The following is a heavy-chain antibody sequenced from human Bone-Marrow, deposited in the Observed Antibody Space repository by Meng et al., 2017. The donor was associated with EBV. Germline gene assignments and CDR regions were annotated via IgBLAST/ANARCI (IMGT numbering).Heavy chain of an antibody. V-gene: IGHV4-34*01. D-gene: IGHD1-26*01. CDR2: INHSGST. CDR1: GGSFSGYY. J-gene: IGHJ4*02. CDR3: ARARVGATRGTYFDY. Sequence: QATLQQWGPVLFKPSRTLSLTSAFYGGSFSGYYWSWIRQPPGKGLEWIGEINHSGSTNYNPSLKSRVTISVDTSKNQFSLKLSSVTAADTAVYYCARARVGATRGTYFDYWGQGTLVTVSS.